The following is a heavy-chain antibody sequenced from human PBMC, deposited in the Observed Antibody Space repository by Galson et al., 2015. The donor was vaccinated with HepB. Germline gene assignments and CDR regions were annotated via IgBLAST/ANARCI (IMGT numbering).Heavy chain of an antibody. V-gene: IGHV3-30*18. CDR2: ISYDGSNK. CDR1: GFTFSSYG. J-gene: IGHJ4*02. D-gene: IGHD2-15*01. Sequence: SLRLSCAGSGFTFSSYGMHWVRQAPGKGLEWVAVISYDGSNKYYADSVKGRFTISRDNSKNTLYLQMNSLRAEDTAVYYCAKSVGYCSGGSCYPRDYYFDYWGQGTLVTVSS. CDR3: AKSVGYCSGGSCYPRDYYFDY.